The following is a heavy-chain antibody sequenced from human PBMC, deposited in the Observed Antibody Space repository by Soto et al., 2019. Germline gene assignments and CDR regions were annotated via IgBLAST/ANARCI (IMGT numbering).Heavy chain of an antibody. J-gene: IGHJ6*02. CDR3: ARDFTTNYYNYGLDV. Sequence: QVQLQESGPGLVKPSETLSLICTVSGASVNNYYWSWIRQPAGGGLEWIGRVLTNGGANYNPSLKSRVSMSVDTSKNQFSLNLRSVTAADTAIYFCARDFTTNYYNYGLDVWGQATTVTV. CDR2: VLTNGGA. V-gene: IGHV4-4*07. CDR1: GASVNNYY.